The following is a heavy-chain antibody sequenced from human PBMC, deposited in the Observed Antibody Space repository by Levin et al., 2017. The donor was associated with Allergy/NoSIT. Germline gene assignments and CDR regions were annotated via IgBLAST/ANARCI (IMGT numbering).Heavy chain of an antibody. Sequence: PGGSLRLSCAASGFTVSNNYMRWVRQAPGKGLEWVSLIYSGGTTYYADSVKGRFTISRDNSKNTGYLQMNSLRAEDTAVYYCARNRHCIGGRCYSVWGQGTLVTVSS. V-gene: IGHV3-53*01. J-gene: IGHJ4*02. D-gene: IGHD2-15*01. CDR1: GFTVSNNY. CDR2: IYSGGTT. CDR3: ARNRHCIGGRCYSV.